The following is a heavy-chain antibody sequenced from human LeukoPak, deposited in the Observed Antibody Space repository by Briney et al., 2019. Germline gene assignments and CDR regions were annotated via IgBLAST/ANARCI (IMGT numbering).Heavy chain of an antibody. Sequence: SETLSLTCTVSGGSISSYYWSWIRQHPGKGLEWIGYIYYSGSTYYNPSLKSRVTISVDTSKNQFSLKLSSVIAADTAVYYCARVGCSGGSCYSRYYFDYWGQGTLVTVSS. CDR1: GGSISSYY. CDR3: ARVGCSGGSCYSRYYFDY. V-gene: IGHV4-59*06. D-gene: IGHD2-15*01. CDR2: IYYSGST. J-gene: IGHJ4*02.